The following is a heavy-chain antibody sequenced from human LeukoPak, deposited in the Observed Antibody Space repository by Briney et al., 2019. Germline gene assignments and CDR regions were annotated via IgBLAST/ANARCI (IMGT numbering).Heavy chain of an antibody. CDR3: ARAEGTTTVTTTGDHFDY. V-gene: IGHV3-21*01. J-gene: IGHJ4*02. CDR2: ISSSSSYI. D-gene: IGHD4-17*01. CDR1: GFTFSSYW. Sequence: GGSLRLSCAASGFTFSSYWMSWVRQAPGKGLEWVSSISSSSSYIYYADSVKGRFTISRDNAKNSLYLQMNSLRAEDTAVYYCARAEGTTTVTTTGDHFDYWGQGTLVTVSS.